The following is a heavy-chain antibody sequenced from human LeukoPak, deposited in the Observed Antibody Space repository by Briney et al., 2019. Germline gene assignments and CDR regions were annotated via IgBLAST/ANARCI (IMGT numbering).Heavy chain of an antibody. V-gene: IGHV4-34*01. J-gene: IGHJ5*02. CDR1: GGSFSGYY. D-gene: IGHD6-13*01. Sequence: PSETLSLTCAVYGGSFSGYYWSWIRQPPGKGLEWIGEINHSGSTNYNPSLKSRVTISVDTSKNQFSLKLSSVTAADTAVYYCARGSGGSWYRIHNWFDPWGQGTLVTVSS. CDR3: ARGSGGSWYRIHNWFDP. CDR2: INHSGST.